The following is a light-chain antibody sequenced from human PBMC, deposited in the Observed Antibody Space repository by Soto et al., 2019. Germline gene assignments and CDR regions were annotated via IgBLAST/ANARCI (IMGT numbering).Light chain of an antibody. J-gene: IGKJ1*01. CDR2: AAS. CDR3: QQYGSSLWT. Sequence: EIVLTQSPGTLSLSPGERATLSCRASQSVSSTYLLWYQQKPGQAPRLLIYAASSRATGIPDRFSGSGSGTHFTLTISRLEPEDFPVYYCQQYGSSLWTFGRGTKVEIK. CDR1: QSVSSTY. V-gene: IGKV3-20*01.